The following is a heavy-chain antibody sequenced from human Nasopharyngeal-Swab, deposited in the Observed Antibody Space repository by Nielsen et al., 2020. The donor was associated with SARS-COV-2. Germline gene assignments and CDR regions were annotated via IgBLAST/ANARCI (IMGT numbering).Heavy chain of an antibody. V-gene: IGHV4-59*01. D-gene: IGHD3-3*01. CDR3: ARDQDYDFWSGYRWFDP. CDR2: IYYSGST. J-gene: IGHJ5*02. Sequence: WIRQPPGKGLEWIGYIYYSGSTNYSPSLKSRVTISVDTSKNQFSLKLSSVTAADTAVYYCARDQDYDFWSGYRWFDPWGQGTLVTISS.